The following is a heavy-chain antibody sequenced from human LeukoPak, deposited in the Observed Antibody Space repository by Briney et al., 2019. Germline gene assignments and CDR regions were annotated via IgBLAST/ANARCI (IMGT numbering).Heavy chain of an antibody. J-gene: IGHJ4*02. Sequence: ASVKVSCKASGYTFTSYYMHWVRQAPGQGLQWMGIINPDGGNTSYAQNFQGRVTMTRDKSETSLYKELSSLRSEDTAVYYCARLDGSGSYFDYWGQGTLVTVSS. CDR3: ARLDGSGSYFDY. CDR2: INPDGGNT. V-gene: IGHV1-46*01. CDR1: GYTFTSYY. D-gene: IGHD3-10*01.